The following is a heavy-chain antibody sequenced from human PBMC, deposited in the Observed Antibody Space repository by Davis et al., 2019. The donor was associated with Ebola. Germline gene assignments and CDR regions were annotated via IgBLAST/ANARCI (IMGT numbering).Heavy chain of an antibody. Sequence: GSLRLSCTVPGGSVSSGSYYWSWIRQPPGKGLEWIGYIYYSGSTNYNPSLKSRVTISVDTSKNQFSLKLSSVTAADTAVYYCARGARPGYSYGLYYYYYGMDVWGQGTTVTVSS. CDR1: GGSVSSGSYY. CDR3: ARGARPGYSYGLYYYYYGMDV. V-gene: IGHV4-61*01. CDR2: IYYSGST. J-gene: IGHJ6*02. D-gene: IGHD5-18*01.